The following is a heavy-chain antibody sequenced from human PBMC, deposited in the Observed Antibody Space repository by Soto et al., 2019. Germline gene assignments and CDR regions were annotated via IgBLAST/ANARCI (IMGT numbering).Heavy chain of an antibody. CDR2: TIPALGKT. Sequence: SVKVSCKTSGDNFQKNVFTWVRQAPGQGLEWMGGTIPALGKTHYIEKFQGRVTITVDDATRTVYMEVRDLTSGDTAIYYCARGPFRPYAIDGWGQGNTVPVXS. CDR3: ARGPFRPYAIDG. CDR1: GDNFQKNV. V-gene: IGHV1-69*10. D-gene: IGHD3-10*01. J-gene: IGHJ6*02.